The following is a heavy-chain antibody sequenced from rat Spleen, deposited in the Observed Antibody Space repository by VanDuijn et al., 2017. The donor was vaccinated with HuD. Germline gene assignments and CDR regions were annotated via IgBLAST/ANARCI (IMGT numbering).Heavy chain of an antibody. Sequence: EVQLQESGPGLVKPSQSLSLTCSVTDYSITSNYWGWIRKFPGNKLEWMGYINNAGITDYNPSLKSRISITRDTSKNQFFLQMISVTTEDTATYYCAREPTGSSGFAFWGQGTLVTVSS. CDR2: INNAGIT. D-gene: IGHD5-1*01. CDR1: DYSITSNY. CDR3: AREPTGSSGFAF. V-gene: IGHV3-3*01. J-gene: IGHJ3*01.